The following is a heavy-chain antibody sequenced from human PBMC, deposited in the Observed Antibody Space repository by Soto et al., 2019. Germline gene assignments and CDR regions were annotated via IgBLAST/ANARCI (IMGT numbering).Heavy chain of an antibody. Sequence: QVQLVQSGAEVKKPGSSVKVSCKASGGIFNRYSVSWVRQAPGQGLEWMGRIIPLFGITNYAQKFQGRVMITADKSTNTAYMEVNGLRYEDTALYYCATFYGGDCTTPTCYGDFDYWGQGTLVTVTS. CDR1: GGIFNRYS. V-gene: IGHV1-69*02. CDR2: IIPLFGIT. CDR3: ATFYGGDCTTPTCYGDFDY. D-gene: IGHD2-8*01. J-gene: IGHJ4*02.